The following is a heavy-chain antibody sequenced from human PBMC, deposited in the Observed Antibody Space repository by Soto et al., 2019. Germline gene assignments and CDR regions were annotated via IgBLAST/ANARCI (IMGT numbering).Heavy chain of an antibody. V-gene: IGHV1-3*01. D-gene: IGHD1-7*01. J-gene: IGHJ4*02. CDR3: ARLQTISRIFGY. CDR1: GYTFTRYA. CDR2: INAGNGNT. Sequence: GASVKVSCKASGYTFTRYAMHWVRQAPGQRLEWMGWINAGNGNTKYSQKFQGRVTITRDTSASTAYMELSSLRSEDTAVYYCARLQTISRIFGYWGQGTLVTVSS.